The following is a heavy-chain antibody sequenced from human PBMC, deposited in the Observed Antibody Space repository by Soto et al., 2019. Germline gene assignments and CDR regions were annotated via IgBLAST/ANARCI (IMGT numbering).Heavy chain of an antibody. CDR1: GFTFSSYG. CDR3: AKDGGPFSSSSPLDY. Sequence: QVQLVESGGGVVQPGRSLRLSCAASGFTFSSYGMHWVRQAPGKGLEWVAVISYDGSNKYYADSVKGRFTISRDNSKNTLYLQMNSLRAVDTAVYYCAKDGGPFSSSSPLDYWGQGTLVTVSS. D-gene: IGHD6-6*01. V-gene: IGHV3-30*18. CDR2: ISYDGSNK. J-gene: IGHJ4*02.